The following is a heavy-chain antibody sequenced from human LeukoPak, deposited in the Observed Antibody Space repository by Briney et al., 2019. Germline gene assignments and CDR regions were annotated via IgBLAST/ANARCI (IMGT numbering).Heavy chain of an antibody. V-gene: IGHV4-31*03. Sequence: PSQPLSLTCTVSGGSISSGGYYWSWIRQHPGKGLEWIGYIYYSGSTYYNPSLKSRVTISVDTSKNQFSLKLSSVTAADTAVYYCARYEETFEFDYWGQGTLVTVSS. CDR3: ARYEETFEFDY. CDR2: IYYSGST. D-gene: IGHD2/OR15-2a*01. J-gene: IGHJ4*02. CDR1: GGSISSGGYY.